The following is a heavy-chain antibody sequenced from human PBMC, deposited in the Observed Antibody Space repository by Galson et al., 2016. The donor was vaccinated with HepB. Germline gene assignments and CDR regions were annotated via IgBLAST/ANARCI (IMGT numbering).Heavy chain of an antibody. CDR3: AKGLMAIVGGGGDYYFDY. Sequence: SLRLSCAASGFTFSGYGMHWVRQAPGKGLEWVAVIWYDGSNKYYADSVKGRFTISRDNSKNTLYLQMNSLRAEDTAVYYCAKGLMAIVGGGGDYYFDYWGQGTLATVSS. J-gene: IGHJ4*02. V-gene: IGHV3-33*06. D-gene: IGHD2-21*01. CDR2: IWYDGSNK. CDR1: GFTFSGYG.